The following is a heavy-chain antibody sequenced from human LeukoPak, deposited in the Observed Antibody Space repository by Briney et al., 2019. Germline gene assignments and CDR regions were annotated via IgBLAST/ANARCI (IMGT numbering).Heavy chain of an antibody. J-gene: IGHJ4*02. CDR3: ARNGWPLDY. Sequence: GGSLRLSCAASGFIFSTYWMYWVRQAPGKGLVWVSRINSDGSTTTYADSVKGRFTISRDNAKNTLYLQMNSLRAEDTAVYYCARNGWPLDYWGQGILVTVSS. V-gene: IGHV3-74*01. CDR2: INSDGSTT. CDR1: GFIFSTYW. D-gene: IGHD4-17*01.